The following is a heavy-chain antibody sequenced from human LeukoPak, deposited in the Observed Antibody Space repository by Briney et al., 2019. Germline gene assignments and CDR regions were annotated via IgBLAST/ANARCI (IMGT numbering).Heavy chain of an antibody. CDR2: IYYSGST. CDR1: DYSISSGYY. V-gene: IGHV4-38-2*02. D-gene: IGHD3-22*01. J-gene: IGHJ4*02. Sequence: SETLSLTCTVSDYSISSGYYWGWIRQPPGKGLEWIGSIYYSGSTYYNPSLKSRVTISVDTSKSQFSLKLSSVTAADTAVYYCARDDSTGYYYKGTSYWGQGTLVTVSS. CDR3: ARDDSTGYYYKGTSY.